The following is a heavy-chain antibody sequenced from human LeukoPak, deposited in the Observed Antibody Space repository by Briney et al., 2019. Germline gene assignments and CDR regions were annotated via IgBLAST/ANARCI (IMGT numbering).Heavy chain of an antibody. D-gene: IGHD2-15*01. CDR2: IRYDGSKK. CDR1: GFTFSNSG. Sequence: GGSLRLSCAASGFTFSNSGMHWVRQAPGKGLEWVAFIRYDGSKKYYADSVQGRFTISRDNSKNTLYLQMNSLRAEDTAVYYCARIGSLYGMDVWGQGTTVTVSS. V-gene: IGHV3-30*02. CDR3: ARIGSLYGMDV. J-gene: IGHJ6*02.